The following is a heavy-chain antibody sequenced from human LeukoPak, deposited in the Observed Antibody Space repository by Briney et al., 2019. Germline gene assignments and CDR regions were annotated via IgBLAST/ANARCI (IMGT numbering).Heavy chain of an antibody. CDR3: ARSLWPEDY. J-gene: IGHJ4*02. D-gene: IGHD2-21*01. Sequence: PGGSLTLSCEASGFAFSSYWASWVRQAPGKGLEWVANIDQDGNSQNYVDSVRARFTISKGNAKNSVYLQMNSLRAEDTAVYYCARSLWPEDYWGQGILVTVSS. CDR2: IDQDGNSQ. CDR1: GFAFSSYW. V-gene: IGHV3-7*01.